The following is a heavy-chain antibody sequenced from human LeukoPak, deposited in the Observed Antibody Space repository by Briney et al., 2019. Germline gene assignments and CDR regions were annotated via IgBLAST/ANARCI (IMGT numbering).Heavy chain of an antibody. CDR1: GFTFSSYA. J-gene: IGHJ4*02. V-gene: IGHV3-23*01. Sequence: GGSLRLSCAVSGFTFSSYAMSWVRQAPGKGLEWVSAISGSGGSTYYADSVKGRFTISRDNSKSTLYLQMNSLRAEDTAVYYCATKGVPIGSGWYAYWGQGTLVTVSS. D-gene: IGHD6-19*01. CDR3: ATKGVPIGSGWYAY. CDR2: ISGSGGST.